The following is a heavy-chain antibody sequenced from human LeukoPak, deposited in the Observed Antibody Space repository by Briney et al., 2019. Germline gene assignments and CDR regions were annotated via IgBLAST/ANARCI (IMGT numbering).Heavy chain of an antibody. Sequence: PGGSLRLSCAASGFTFSSYGMHWVRQAPGKGLEWVAVISYDGSNKYYADSVKGRFTISRDNSKNTLYLQMNSLRAEDTAVYYCAKDLFTYYYDSSASGYWGQGTLVTVSS. V-gene: IGHV3-30*18. CDR1: GFTFSSYG. CDR2: ISYDGSNK. J-gene: IGHJ4*02. CDR3: AKDLFTYYYDSSASGY. D-gene: IGHD3-22*01.